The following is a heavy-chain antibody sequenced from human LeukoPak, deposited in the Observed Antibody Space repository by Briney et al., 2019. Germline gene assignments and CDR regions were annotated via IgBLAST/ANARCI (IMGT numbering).Heavy chain of an antibody. V-gene: IGHV4-34*01. CDR3: ARESYYDSSGYSHDAFDI. J-gene: IGHJ3*02. D-gene: IGHD3-22*01. CDR1: GGSFSGYY. Sequence: SETLSLTCAVYGGSFSGYYWSWIRQPPGKGLEWLGEINRSGSINYKPSLKSRVTISVDTSKSQMSLKLNSVTAADTAVYYCARESYYDSSGYSHDAFDIWGQGTMVTVSS. CDR2: INRSGSI.